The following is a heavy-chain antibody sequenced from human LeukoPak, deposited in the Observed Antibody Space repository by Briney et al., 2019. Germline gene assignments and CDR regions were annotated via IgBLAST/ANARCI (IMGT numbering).Heavy chain of an antibody. V-gene: IGHV1-2*06. CDR3: ARAMAAPDAFDI. Sequence: ASVKVSCKASGYIFTGYYMHWVRQAPGQGLEWMGRINPNSGGTNYAQKFQGRVTMTRDTSISTAYMELSRLRSDDTAVYYCARAMAAPDAFDIWGQGTMVTVSS. J-gene: IGHJ3*02. D-gene: IGHD2-8*01. CDR2: INPNSGGT. CDR1: GYIFTGYY.